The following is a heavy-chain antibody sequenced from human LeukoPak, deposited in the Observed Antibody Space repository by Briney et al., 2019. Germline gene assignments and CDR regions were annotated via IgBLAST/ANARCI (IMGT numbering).Heavy chain of an antibody. Sequence: SETLSLTCAVYGGSFSGYYWSWIRQPPGKGLEWIGEINHSGSTNYNPSLRSRVTVSVDTSKNQFSLRLNSVTALDTAVYYCARARNWFDPWGQGTLVTVSS. CDR1: GGSFSGYY. J-gene: IGHJ5*02. CDR3: ARARNWFDP. CDR2: INHSGST. V-gene: IGHV4-34*01.